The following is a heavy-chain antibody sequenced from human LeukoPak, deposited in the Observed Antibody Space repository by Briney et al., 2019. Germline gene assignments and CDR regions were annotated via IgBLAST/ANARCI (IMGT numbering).Heavy chain of an antibody. J-gene: IGHJ4*02. V-gene: IGHV3-66*01. Sequence: GGPLRLSCAASGFTDSSTYVRGAPQAPGGGGVGFSVIYSGGSTYYADSVKGRFTISRENSKNTLYLQMNSLRVEDTAVYYCARDYGGNIRGYFDYWGQGTLVTVSS. CDR2: IYSGGST. D-gene: IGHD4-23*01. CDR1: GFTDSSTY. CDR3: ARDYGGNIRGYFDY.